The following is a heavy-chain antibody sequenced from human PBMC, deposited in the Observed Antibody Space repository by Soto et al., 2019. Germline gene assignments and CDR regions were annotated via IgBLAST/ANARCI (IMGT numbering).Heavy chain of an antibody. CDR3: ARDFTDGSGTLPQYYYYYYMDV. D-gene: IGHD3-10*01. J-gene: IGHJ6*03. CDR2: ISSSSSYI. CDR1: GFTFSSYS. V-gene: IGHV3-21*01. Sequence: EVQLVESGGGLVKPGGSLRLSCAASGFTFSSYSMNWVRQAPGKGLEWVSSISSSSSYIYYADSVKGRFTISRDNAKNSLYLQMNSLRAEDTAVYYCARDFTDGSGTLPQYYYYYYMDVWGKGTTVTVSS.